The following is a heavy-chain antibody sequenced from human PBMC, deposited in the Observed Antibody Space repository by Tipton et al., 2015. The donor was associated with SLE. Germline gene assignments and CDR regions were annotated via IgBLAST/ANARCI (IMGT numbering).Heavy chain of an antibody. D-gene: IGHD3-22*01. J-gene: IGHJ2*01. CDR1: GFTFSDYY. Sequence: SLRLSCAASGFTFSDYYMSWIRQAPGKGLEWVSYISSSGSTIYYADSVKGRFTISRDNAKNSLYLQMNSLRAEDTAVYYCARRTMRTAGWYFDLWGRGTLVPVSS. CDR2: ISSSGSTI. V-gene: IGHV3-11*01. CDR3: ARRTMRTAGWYFDL.